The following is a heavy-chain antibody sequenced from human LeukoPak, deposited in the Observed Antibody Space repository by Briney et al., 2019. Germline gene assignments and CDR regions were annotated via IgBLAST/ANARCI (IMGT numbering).Heavy chain of an antibody. CDR2: ISWDSGNT. CDR1: GFTVSSTY. D-gene: IGHD6-13*01. J-gene: IGHJ1*01. V-gene: IGHV3-43D*03. CDR3: AKGPGAAVGKRYIQH. Sequence: GGSLRLSCAASGFTVSSTYMSWVRQAPGKGLEWVSLISWDSGNTYYADSVKGRFTISRDNSKNSLSLQMNSLRAEDTALYYCAKGPGAAVGKRYIQHWGQGTLVTVSS.